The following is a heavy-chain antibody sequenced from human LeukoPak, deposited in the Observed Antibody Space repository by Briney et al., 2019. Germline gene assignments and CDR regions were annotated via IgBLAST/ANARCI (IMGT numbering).Heavy chain of an antibody. CDR3: TKDLNHDSRG. D-gene: IGHD3-22*01. V-gene: IGHV3-7*01. CDR2: INTDGSTK. J-gene: IGHJ4*02. Sequence: GGSLRLSCAASGFRFSDYWMTWVRQAPGKGLECVASINTDGSTKYYPDSVKGRFTISRDNAKNSLYLQMNSMRVEDTAVYYCTKDLNHDSRGWGQGTLVTVSS. CDR1: GFRFSDYW.